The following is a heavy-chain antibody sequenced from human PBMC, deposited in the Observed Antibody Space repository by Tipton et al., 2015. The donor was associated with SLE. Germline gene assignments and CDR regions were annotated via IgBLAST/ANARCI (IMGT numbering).Heavy chain of an antibody. Sequence: SLRLSCAASGITFSSYAMHWVRQAPGKGLEWVAVISYDGSNKYYADSVKGRFTISRDNSKNTLYLQMNSLRAEDTAVYFCARNYYYTMDVWGQGTTVTVSS. CDR1: GITFSSYA. J-gene: IGHJ6*02. CDR2: ISYDGSNK. V-gene: IGHV3-30*04. CDR3: ARNYYYTMDV.